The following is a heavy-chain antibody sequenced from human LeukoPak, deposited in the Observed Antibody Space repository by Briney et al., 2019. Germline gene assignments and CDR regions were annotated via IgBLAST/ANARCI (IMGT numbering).Heavy chain of an antibody. D-gene: IGHD6-19*01. Sequence: GGSLRLSCAASGFTLSSYAMSWVRQAPGKGLQWVSGISSSGGSTYYVDSVKGRFTISKDKSKNTLYLQMNSLRADDTAVYYCAKDRIAVAGTADYWGQGTLVTVSS. CDR1: GFTLSSYA. CDR2: ISSSGGST. CDR3: AKDRIAVAGTADY. V-gene: IGHV3-23*01. J-gene: IGHJ4*02.